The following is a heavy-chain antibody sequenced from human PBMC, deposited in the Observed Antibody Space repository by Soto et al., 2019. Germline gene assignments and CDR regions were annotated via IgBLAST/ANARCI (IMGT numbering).Heavy chain of an antibody. CDR2: MNPNSGNT. CDR1: GYTFTSYD. J-gene: IGHJ4*02. CDR3: ARVRPAYAVDY. Sequence: GSSVKVSCKASGYTFTSYDINWVRHATCQGLEWMGWMNPNSGNTGYAKKFQGRVTMTRNTSISTAYMELSSLRSEVTAVYYCARVRPAYAVDYWGQRTLVTVSS. V-gene: IGHV1-8*01. D-gene: IGHD4-17*01.